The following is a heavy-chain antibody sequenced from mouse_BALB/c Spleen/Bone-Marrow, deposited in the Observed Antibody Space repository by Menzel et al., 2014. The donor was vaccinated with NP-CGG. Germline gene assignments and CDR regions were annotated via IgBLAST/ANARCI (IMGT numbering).Heavy chain of an antibody. CDR3: ARSGSPLLYYAMDY. V-gene: IGHV5-12-1*01. Sequence: EVKLVESGGGLVKPGGSLKLSCAASGFAFSSYDMSWVRQTPEKRLEWVAYISSGGGSTYYPDTVKGRFTISRDNAKNTLYLQMSSLKSEDTAMYYCARSGSPLLYYAMDYWGQGTSVTVSS. J-gene: IGHJ4*01. CDR2: ISSGGGST. D-gene: IGHD3-2*02. CDR1: GFAFSSYD.